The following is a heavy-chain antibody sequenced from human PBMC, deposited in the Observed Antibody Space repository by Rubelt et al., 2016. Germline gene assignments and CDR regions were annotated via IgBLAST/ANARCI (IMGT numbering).Heavy chain of an antibody. CDR2: INAGNGNT. J-gene: IGHJ3*02. V-gene: IGHV1-3*01. CDR1: GYTFTSYG. Sequence: QVQLVQSGAEVKKPGASVKVSCKASGYTFTSYGMHWVRQAPGQRLEWMGWINAGNGNTKYSQKFQGRVTITRDMSTSTAYLELSSLRSEDTAMYYWAADRAGESDAFDIWGRGTVVTVSS. CDR3: AADRAGESDAFDI. D-gene: IGHD3-10*01.